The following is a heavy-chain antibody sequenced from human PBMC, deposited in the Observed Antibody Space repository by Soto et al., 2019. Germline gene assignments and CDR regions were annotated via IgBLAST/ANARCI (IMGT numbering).Heavy chain of an antibody. CDR2: LYYTGST. Sequence: QVQLQESGPGLVKPSETLSLTCTVSGGSISSYYWSWIRQPPGKGLEWIGYLYYTGSTNYNPSLKSRVTISVDTSKNQFSLKLRSVTAADTAVYYCARGVYNNDVGLWYFDLWGRGTLVTVSS. V-gene: IGHV4-59*08. D-gene: IGHD4-4*01. J-gene: IGHJ2*01. CDR3: ARGVYNNDVGLWYFDL. CDR1: GGSISSYY.